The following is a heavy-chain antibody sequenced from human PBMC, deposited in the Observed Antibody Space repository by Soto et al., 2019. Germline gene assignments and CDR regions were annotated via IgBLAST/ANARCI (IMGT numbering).Heavy chain of an antibody. CDR3: ARAFYGMDV. J-gene: IGHJ6*02. V-gene: IGHV2-70*04. Sequence: GSGPTLVNPTQTLTLTCTVSGFSLSGTGMRVTWIRQPPGKALEWLARIDWEDTKLYSSSLKTRLTISRDTSKNQVVLTMTSMDPADTGTYYCARAFYGMDVCGQGTTVTV. CDR2: IDWEDTK. CDR1: GFSLSGTGMR.